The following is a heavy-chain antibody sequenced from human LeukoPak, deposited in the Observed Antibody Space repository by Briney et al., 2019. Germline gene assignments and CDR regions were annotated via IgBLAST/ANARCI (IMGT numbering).Heavy chain of an antibody. Sequence: PSETLSLTCTVSGGSISSYYWSWIRQPPGKGLEWIGYIYYSGSTNYNPSLKSRVTISVDTSKNQFSLKLSSVTAADTAVYYCASRYYYDRSGYTWGQGTLVTVSS. CDR2: IYYSGST. CDR1: GGSISSYY. V-gene: IGHV4-59*01. D-gene: IGHD3-22*01. CDR3: ASRYYYDRSGYT. J-gene: IGHJ5*02.